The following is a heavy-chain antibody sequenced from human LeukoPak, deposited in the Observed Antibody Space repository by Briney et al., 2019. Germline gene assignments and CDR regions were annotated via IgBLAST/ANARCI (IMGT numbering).Heavy chain of an antibody. Sequence: GGSLRLSCAASGFTFSSYAMSWVRQAPGKGLEWVSAISGSGGSTYYADSVKGRFTISRDNSKNTLYLQMNSLRAEDTAVYYCEKDHGFYYDGGGFGYFDYGAREPRVTVS. CDR3: EKDHGFYYDGGGFGYFDY. V-gene: IGHV3-23*01. J-gene: IGHJ4*02. CDR2: ISGSGGST. D-gene: IGHD3-22*01. CDR1: GFTFSSYA.